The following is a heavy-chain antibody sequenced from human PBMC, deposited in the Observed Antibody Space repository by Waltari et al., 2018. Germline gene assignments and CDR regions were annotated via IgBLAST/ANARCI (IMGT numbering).Heavy chain of an antibody. CDR3: ARGLRWLQYIDY. J-gene: IGHJ4*02. D-gene: IGHD5-12*01. CDR2: INQSESS. V-gene: IGHV4-34*01. Sequence: QVQLQQWGAGLLKPSETLSLTCAVYGGSFSGYYWSWIRQPHGKGLEWIGEINQSESSNYNPSLKRRFTISVDTSKNQFSLKLSSVTAADTAVYYCARGLRWLQYIDYWGQGTLVTVSS. CDR1: GGSFSGYY.